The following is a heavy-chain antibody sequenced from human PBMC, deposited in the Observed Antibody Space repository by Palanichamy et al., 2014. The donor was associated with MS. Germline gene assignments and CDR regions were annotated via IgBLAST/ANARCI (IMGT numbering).Heavy chain of an antibody. CDR2: MSNDGSKQ. J-gene: IGHJ6*02. V-gene: IGHV3-30*03. CDR1: GFTFSAYG. D-gene: IGHD3-10*01. Sequence: QLQLVESGGGVVQPGRSLRLSCAGAGFTFSAYGIHWVRQAPGKGLEWVALMSNDGSKQHYADSVKGRFTISRDNSKNALYLQMNSLRAEDTAVYYCARDSGKKLTAASAPTSYYYGMDVWGQGTTVTVSS. CDR3: ARDSGKKLTAASAPTSYYYGMDV.